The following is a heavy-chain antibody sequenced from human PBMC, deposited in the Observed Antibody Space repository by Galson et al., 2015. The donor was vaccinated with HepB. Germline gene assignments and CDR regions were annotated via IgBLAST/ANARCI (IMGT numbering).Heavy chain of an antibody. CDR3: ARDPQWEHTVD. Sequence: SVKVSCKASGYTFTSYSISWVRQAPGQGLEWMGWINAYNGNTKYVQKFQGRVSMTTDTSTSTAYVELRSLRSDDTAVYYCARDPQWEHTVDWGQGTLVTVSS. CDR2: INAYNGNT. CDR1: GYTFTSYS. D-gene: IGHD1-26*01. V-gene: IGHV1-18*01. J-gene: IGHJ4*02.